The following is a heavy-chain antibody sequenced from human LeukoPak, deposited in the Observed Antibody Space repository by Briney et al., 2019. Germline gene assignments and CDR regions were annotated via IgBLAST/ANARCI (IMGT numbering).Heavy chain of an antibody. Sequence: AASVKVSCKASGYTFTSYDINWVRQATGQGLEWMGWMNLNSGNTGYAQKFQGRVTMTRNTSISTAYMELSSLRSEDTAVYYCARGGPIAVAGTGISWFDLWGQGTLVTVSS. V-gene: IGHV1-8*01. CDR1: GYTFTSYD. CDR3: ARGGPIAVAGTGISWFDL. D-gene: IGHD6-19*01. J-gene: IGHJ5*02. CDR2: MNLNSGNT.